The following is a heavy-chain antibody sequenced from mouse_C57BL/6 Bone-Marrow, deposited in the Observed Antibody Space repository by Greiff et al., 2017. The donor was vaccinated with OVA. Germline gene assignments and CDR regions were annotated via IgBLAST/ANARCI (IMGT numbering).Heavy chain of an antibody. CDR3: VRHNYHFSYAMDY. V-gene: IGHV10-1*01. J-gene: IGHJ4*01. Sequence: EVKLVESGGGLVQPKGSLKLSCAASGFSFNTYAMNWVRQAPGKGLEWVARIRSKSNNYATYYADSVKDRFTISRDDSESMLYLQMNNLKTEDTAMYYCVRHNYHFSYAMDYWGQGTSVTVSS. CDR1: GFSFNTYA. CDR2: IRSKSNNYAT. D-gene: IGHD2-1*01.